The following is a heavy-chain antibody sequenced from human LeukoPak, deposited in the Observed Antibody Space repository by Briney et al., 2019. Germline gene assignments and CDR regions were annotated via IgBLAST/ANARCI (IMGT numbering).Heavy chain of an antibody. D-gene: IGHD1-1*01. CDR3: ARDRDGKDY. CDR2: IGQDGTEK. Sequence: GGSLRLSCAASGFAFNTYWMSWVRQAPGKGLEWVANIGQDGTEKHHVDSVRGRFTISRDNAKNSVFLQINSLRAEDTAAYYCARDRDGKDYWGQGTLVTVSS. J-gene: IGHJ4*02. V-gene: IGHV3-7*03. CDR1: GFAFNTYW.